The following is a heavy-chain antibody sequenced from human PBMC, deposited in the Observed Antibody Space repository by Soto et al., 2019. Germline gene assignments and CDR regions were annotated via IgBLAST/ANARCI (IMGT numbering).Heavy chain of an antibody. CDR1: GFTFNSYV. J-gene: IGHJ4*02. CDR3: AKGRYFDVSGGCANF. D-gene: IGHD3-9*01. Sequence: GGSLRLSCVASGFTFNSYVMSWVRQTPEKGLEWVSAISGSGWQTYYAQSVQGRFTISRDNSKSTVYLHMNRLRAEDSGIYYCAKGRYFDVSGGCANFWGRGTLVTVSS. V-gene: IGHV3-23*01. CDR2: ISGSGWQT.